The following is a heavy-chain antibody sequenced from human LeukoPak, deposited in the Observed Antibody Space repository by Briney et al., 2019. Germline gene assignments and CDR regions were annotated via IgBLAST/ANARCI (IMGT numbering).Heavy chain of an antibody. CDR2: INPNSGGT. D-gene: IGHD3-3*01. Sequence: ASVKVSCKASRYTFTGYYIHWVRQAPGQGLEWMGWINPNSGGTNYAQKFQGRVTMTRDTSISTAYMELSRLRSDDTAVYYCATMSRYYDFWSGPGDGNWFDPWGQGTLVTVSS. J-gene: IGHJ5*02. CDR1: RYTFTGYY. CDR3: ATMSRYYDFWSGPGDGNWFDP. V-gene: IGHV1-2*02.